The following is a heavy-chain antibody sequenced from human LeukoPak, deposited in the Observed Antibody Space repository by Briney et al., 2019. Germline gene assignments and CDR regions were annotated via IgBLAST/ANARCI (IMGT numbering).Heavy chain of an antibody. D-gene: IGHD3-10*01. J-gene: IGHJ4*02. Sequence: GASVKVSCKASGYTFTSYYMHWVRQAPGQGLEWMGIINPSGGSTSYAQKFQGRVTMTRDMSTSTVYMELSSLRSDDTAVYYCARDRTTMVRGVGFYYWGQGTLVTVSS. CDR1: GYTFTSYY. CDR3: ARDRTTMVRGVGFYY. CDR2: INPSGGST. V-gene: IGHV1-46*01.